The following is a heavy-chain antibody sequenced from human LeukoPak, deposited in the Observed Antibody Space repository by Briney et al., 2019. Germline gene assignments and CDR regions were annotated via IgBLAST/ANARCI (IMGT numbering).Heavy chain of an antibody. V-gene: IGHV1-18*01. CDR2: ISAYNGNT. CDR3: ARGGSYYDFWSGYYSRDFDY. J-gene: IGHJ4*02. CDR1: GYTFTSYG. Sequence: ASVKVSCKASGYTFTSYGISWVRQAPGQGLEWMGWISAYNGNTNYAQKLQGRVTMTTDTSTSTAYMEMRSLRSDDTAVYYCARGGSYYDFWSGYYSRDFDYWGQGPLVTVSS. D-gene: IGHD3-3*01.